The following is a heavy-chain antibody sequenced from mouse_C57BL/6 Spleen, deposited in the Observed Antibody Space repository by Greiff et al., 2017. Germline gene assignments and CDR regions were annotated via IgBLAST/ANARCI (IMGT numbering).Heavy chain of an antibody. Sequence: VMLVESGPGLVQPSQSLSITCTVSGFSLTSYGVHWVRQSPGKGLEWLGVIWRGGSTDYNAAFMSRLSITKDNSKSQVFFKMNSLQADDTAIYYCAKASYGSSYSYYFDYWGQGTTLTVSS. D-gene: IGHD1-1*01. CDR3: AKASYGSSYSYYFDY. J-gene: IGHJ2*01. V-gene: IGHV2-5*01. CDR2: IWRGGST. CDR1: GFSLTSYG.